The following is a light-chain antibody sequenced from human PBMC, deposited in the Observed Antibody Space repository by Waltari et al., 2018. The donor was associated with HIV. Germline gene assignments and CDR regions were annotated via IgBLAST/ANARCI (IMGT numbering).Light chain of an antibody. CDR2: GAS. J-gene: IGKJ5*01. CDR3: QQYGSSPVT. CDR1: QSVSNNS. Sequence: EIGLPQPPGTLLLFQGDRVVLSCRASQSVSNNSLAWYKQRPGEAPRLLIYGASTRATGIPDRMSGSGSGTNFTLTINRLETDDFAVYFCQQYGSSPVTFGQGTRLDIK. V-gene: IGKV3-20*01.